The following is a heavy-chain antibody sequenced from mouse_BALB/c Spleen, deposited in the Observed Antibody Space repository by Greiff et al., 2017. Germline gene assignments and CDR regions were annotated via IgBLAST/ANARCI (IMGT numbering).Heavy chain of an antibody. J-gene: IGHJ4*01. CDR2: ISYDGSN. D-gene: IGHD2-4*01. CDR1: GYSITSGYY. Sequence: EVKVEESGPGLVKPSQSLSLTCSVTGYSITSGYYWNWIRQFPGNKLEWMGYISYDGSNNYNPSLKNRISITRDTSKNQFFLKLNSVTTEDTATYYCARERTMISEMDYWGQGTSVTVSS. V-gene: IGHV3-6*02. CDR3: ARERTMISEMDY.